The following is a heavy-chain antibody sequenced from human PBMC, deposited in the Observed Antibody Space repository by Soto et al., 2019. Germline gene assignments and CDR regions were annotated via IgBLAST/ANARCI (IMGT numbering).Heavy chain of an antibody. D-gene: IGHD3-3*01. J-gene: IGHJ6*02. Sequence: EVQLLESGGGLVQPGGSLRLSCAASGFTFSSYAMSWVRQAPGKGLEWVSAISRSGGSTYYADSVKGRFTISRDNSKNALYLLMKSLRAEDTAVYYCAKDAEILRFLVWLLYYSYGMDVLGQGTTVNVSS. CDR3: AKDAEILRFLVWLLYYSYGMDV. V-gene: IGHV3-23*01. CDR1: GFTFSSYA. CDR2: ISRSGGST.